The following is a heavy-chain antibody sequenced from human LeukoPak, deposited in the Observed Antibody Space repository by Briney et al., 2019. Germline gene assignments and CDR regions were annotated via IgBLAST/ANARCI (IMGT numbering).Heavy chain of an antibody. V-gene: IGHV3-23*01. CDR1: GFLFNCYL. D-gene: IGHD3-16*02. J-gene: IGHJ3*02. CDR2: ISSSGVLT. CDR3: AKGYYDYVWGSYRSDAFDI. Sequence: GGSLTLSCTASGFLFNCYLMTWARDAPGKGLEWVSVISSSGVLTYDGDSVKGRFTVSRYNSKNTLYLQMNILRAEDTAVYSCAKGYYDYVWGSYRSDAFDIWGQGTMVTVSS.